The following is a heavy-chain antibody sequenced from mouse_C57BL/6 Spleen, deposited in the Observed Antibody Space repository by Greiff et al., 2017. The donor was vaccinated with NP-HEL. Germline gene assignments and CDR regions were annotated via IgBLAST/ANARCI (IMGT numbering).Heavy chain of an antibody. D-gene: IGHD2-10*02. V-gene: IGHV5-16*01. CDR3: ARLYDYDAMDY. CDR1: GFTFSDYY. Sequence: DVKLVESEGGLVQPGSSMKLSCTASGFTFSDYYMAWVRQVPEKGLEWVANLNYDGSSTYYLDSLKSRFIISRDNAKNLLYLQMSSLKSEDTATYYCARLYDYDAMDYWGQGTSVTVSS. CDR2: LNYDGSST. J-gene: IGHJ4*01.